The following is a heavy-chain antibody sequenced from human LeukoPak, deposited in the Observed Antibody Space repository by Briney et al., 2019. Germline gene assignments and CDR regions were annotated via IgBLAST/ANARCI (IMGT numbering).Heavy chain of an antibody. D-gene: IGHD3-22*01. J-gene: IGHJ5*02. CDR2: ISAYNGNT. CDR1: GYTFTSYG. V-gene: IGHV1-18*04. Sequence: ASVKVSCKASGYTFTSYGISWVRQAPGQGLEWMGWISAYNGNTNYAQKLQGRVTMTTDTSTSTAYMELRSLRSDDTAVYYCARDRSDSSGYYYGRSDWFDPWGQGTLVTVSS. CDR3: ARDRSDSSGYYYGRSDWFDP.